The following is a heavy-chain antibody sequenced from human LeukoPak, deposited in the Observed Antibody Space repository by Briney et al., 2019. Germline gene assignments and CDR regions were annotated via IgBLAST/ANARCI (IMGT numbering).Heavy chain of an antibody. CDR2: ISGRGGLT. V-gene: IGHV3-23*01. CDR3: AKAGDSNWCVDF. J-gene: IGHJ4*02. Sequence: AGGSLRLSCAASGLTFNNYGMTWVRQAAGKGLEWVSGISGRGGLTYYADSVKGRFTISRDNSKNTLFLQVNSLRAEDAAVYYCAKAGDSNWCVDFWGQGTLVTVSS. CDR1: GLTFNNYG. D-gene: IGHD6-13*01.